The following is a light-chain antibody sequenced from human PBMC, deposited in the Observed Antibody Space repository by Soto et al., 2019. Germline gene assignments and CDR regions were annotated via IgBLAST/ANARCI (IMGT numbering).Light chain of an antibody. CDR2: AAS. CDR3: QQSYSTLTWT. Sequence: DIHMTQSPSSVSASVVDRVAMTSRSSQGISSWLAWYQQKPGKAPKLLIYAASSLQSGVPSRFSGSGSGTDFTLIISSLQPEDFATYYCQQSYSTLTWTFGQGTKVDIK. J-gene: IGKJ1*01. V-gene: IGKV1-12*01. CDR1: QGISSW.